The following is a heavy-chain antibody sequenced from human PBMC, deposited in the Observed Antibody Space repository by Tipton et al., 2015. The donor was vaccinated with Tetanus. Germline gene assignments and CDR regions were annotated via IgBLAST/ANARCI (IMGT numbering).Heavy chain of an antibody. D-gene: IGHD2-8*02. Sequence: SLRLSCAASGFTFNSDWMTWVRQAPGKGLEWVANIRQDGSEKYYVDSVKGRFTISRDNAKNSLYLQMNSLRSEDTGIYYCARLVSNAFDVWGQGTVVTVSS. CDR3: ARLVSNAFDV. CDR2: IRQDGSEK. J-gene: IGHJ3*01. CDR1: GFTFNSDW. V-gene: IGHV3-7*03.